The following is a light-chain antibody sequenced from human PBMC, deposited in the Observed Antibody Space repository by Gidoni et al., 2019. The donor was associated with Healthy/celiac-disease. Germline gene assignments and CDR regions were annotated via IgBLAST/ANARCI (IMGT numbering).Light chain of an antibody. CDR3: QQYYSTPRT. Sequence: DIVMTQSPDSLAVSLGERATINCKSSQSVLYSSNNKNYLAWYQQKPGQPPKLLIYWASTRESGVPDRFSGSGSGTDFTLTISSLQAEDVAVYYCQQYYSTPRTFGQXTKVGIK. V-gene: IGKV4-1*01. CDR2: WAS. J-gene: IGKJ1*01. CDR1: QSVLYSSNNKNY.